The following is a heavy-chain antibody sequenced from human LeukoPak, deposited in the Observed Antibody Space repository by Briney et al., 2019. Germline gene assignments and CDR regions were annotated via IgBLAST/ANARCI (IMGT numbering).Heavy chain of an antibody. J-gene: IGHJ4*02. D-gene: IGHD3-10*01. CDR3: AREESIGSYQFLHDY. CDR2: ISPYNDNK. V-gene: IGHV1-18*04. Sequence: ASVKVSCKASGYTFTSYYMHWVRQAPGQGLEWMGWISPYNDNKKFLQKLQGRVTMTTDTSTSTAYMELRSLTSDDTAIYYCAREESIGSYQFLHDYWGQGTLVTVSS. CDR1: GYTFTSYY.